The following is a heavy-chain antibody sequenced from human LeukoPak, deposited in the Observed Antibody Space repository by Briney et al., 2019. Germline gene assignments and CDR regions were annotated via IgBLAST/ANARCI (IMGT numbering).Heavy chain of an antibody. V-gene: IGHV4-61*02. CDR3: ARAWYSSGWYGRYYFDY. CDR1: GGSISSGSYY. J-gene: IGHJ4*02. D-gene: IGHD6-19*01. Sequence: SETLSLTCTVSGGSISSGSYYWSWIRQPAGKGLEWIGRIYTSGSTNYNASLKSRVTISVDTSKNEFSLKLSSVTAADTAVYYCARAWYSSGWYGRYYFDYWGQGTLVTVSS. CDR2: IYTSGST.